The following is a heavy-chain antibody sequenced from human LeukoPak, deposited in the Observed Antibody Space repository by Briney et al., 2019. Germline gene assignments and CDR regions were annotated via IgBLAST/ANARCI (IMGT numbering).Heavy chain of an antibody. Sequence: GGSLRLSCAASGFTFSSYGMHWVRQAPGKGLEWVAVKSYDGSNKYYADSVKGRITISRDNSKNTLYLQMNSLRAEDTAVYYCAEVGYSGSFDYWGQGTLVTVSS. J-gene: IGHJ4*02. D-gene: IGHD5-12*01. CDR2: KSYDGSNK. CDR3: AEVGYSGSFDY. CDR1: GFTFSSYG. V-gene: IGHV3-30*03.